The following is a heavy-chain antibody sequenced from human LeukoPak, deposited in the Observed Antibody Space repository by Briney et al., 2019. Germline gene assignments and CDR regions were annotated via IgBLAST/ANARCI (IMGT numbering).Heavy chain of an antibody. Sequence: SETLSLTCAVYGGSFSVYYWSWIRQPPGKGLEWIGEVSRGGSTKNSPSLKSRVTISLDTSNNQVSLKLSSVTAADTAMYYCGLSTTRATTRTIDYWGQGTLVTVSS. D-gene: IGHD4-17*01. CDR3: GLSTTRATTRTIDY. V-gene: IGHV4-34*01. CDR2: VSRGGST. J-gene: IGHJ4*02. CDR1: GGSFSVYY.